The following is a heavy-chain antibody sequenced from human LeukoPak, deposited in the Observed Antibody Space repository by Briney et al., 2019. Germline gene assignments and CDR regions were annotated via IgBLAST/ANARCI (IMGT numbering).Heavy chain of an antibody. Sequence: GGSLRLSCAASGFTFSIYSMNWVRQAPGKGLEWVSFIDTSGTYIYYGESMKGRFTISRDNAKNSLYLQMNGLSAEDTAVYYCARGRSITLLRGVAMSDGFDIWGQGTMVAVAS. J-gene: IGHJ3*02. CDR1: GFTFSIYS. V-gene: IGHV3-21*01. CDR2: IDTSGTYI. CDR3: ARGRSITLLRGVAMSDGFDI. D-gene: IGHD3-10*01.